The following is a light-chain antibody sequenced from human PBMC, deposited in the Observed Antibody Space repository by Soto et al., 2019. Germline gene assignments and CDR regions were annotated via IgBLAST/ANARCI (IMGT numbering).Light chain of an antibody. V-gene: IGKV1-27*01. CDR1: QGIGDF. Sequence: DIQMTQSPSSLSASVGDRVTITCRASQGIGDFLAWYQQKPGKVPKLLIYSASTLQSGVPSRFSGSGSGTDFTLTISSLQPEDAASYYCQRYNSAPQTFGQGTKVEI. CDR2: SAS. J-gene: IGKJ1*01. CDR3: QRYNSAPQT.